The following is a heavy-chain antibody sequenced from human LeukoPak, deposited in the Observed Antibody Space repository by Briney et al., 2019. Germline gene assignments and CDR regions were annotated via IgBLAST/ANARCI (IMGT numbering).Heavy chain of an antibody. V-gene: IGHV3-48*01. CDR3: AGGPSYYYDSRWFDP. J-gene: IGHJ5*02. Sequence: GGSLRLSCAASGFTFSSYSMNWVRQAPGKGLEWVSYISSSSSTIYYADSVKGRFTISRDNAKNTLYLQMNSLRAEDTAVYYCAGGPSYYYDSRWFDPWGQGTLVTVSS. CDR2: ISSSSSTI. CDR1: GFTFSSYS. D-gene: IGHD3-22*01.